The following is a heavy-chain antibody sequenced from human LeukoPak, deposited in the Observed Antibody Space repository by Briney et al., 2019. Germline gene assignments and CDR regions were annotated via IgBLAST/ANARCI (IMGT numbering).Heavy chain of an antibody. CDR2: IKKDGSEK. V-gene: IGHV3-7*01. J-gene: IGHJ6*03. Sequence: GGSLRLSCAASGFTFSSYWMSWVRQAPGKGLEWVANIKKDGSEKYYVDSVKGRFTISRDNAKNSLYLQMNSLRAEDTAVYYCARVQRGYSYNPLGYYYYYMDVWGKGTTVTVSS. CDR3: ARVQRGYSYNPLGYYYYYMDV. D-gene: IGHD5-18*01. CDR1: GFTFSSYW.